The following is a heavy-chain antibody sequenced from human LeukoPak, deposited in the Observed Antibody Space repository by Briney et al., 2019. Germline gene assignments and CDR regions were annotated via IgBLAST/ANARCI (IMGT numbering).Heavy chain of an antibody. CDR1: GFTFSSYW. CDR3: ARTIAMGGVIDY. J-gene: IGHJ4*02. CDR2: INSDGSST. D-gene: IGHD3-16*01. V-gene: IGHV3-74*01. Sequence: GGSLRLSCAASGFTFSSYWMHWVRQAPGKGLVWVSRINSDGSSTSYADSVKGRFTISRDNAKNTLYLQMNSLRAEDTAVYYCARTIAMGGVIDYWGQGTLVTVSS.